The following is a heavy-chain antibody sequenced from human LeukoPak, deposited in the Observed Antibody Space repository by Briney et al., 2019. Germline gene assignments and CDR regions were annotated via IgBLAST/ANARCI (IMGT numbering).Heavy chain of an antibody. D-gene: IGHD6-13*01. CDR1: GYSFTNYW. J-gene: IGHJ6*03. Sequence: GESLKISCKGSGYSFTNYWIGWVRQMPGKGLEWMGIIYPGDSDTRYSPSLQGQVTISADKSINTAYLQWSSPKASDTAMYYCARSAGKYNFYYYMDVWGKGTTVTVSS. CDR3: ARSAGKYNFYYYMDV. CDR2: IYPGDSDT. V-gene: IGHV5-51*01.